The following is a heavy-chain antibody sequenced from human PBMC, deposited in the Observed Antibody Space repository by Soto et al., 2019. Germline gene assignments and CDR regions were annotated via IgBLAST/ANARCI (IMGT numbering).Heavy chain of an antibody. J-gene: IGHJ4*02. D-gene: IGHD1-26*01. CDR2: IYYSGST. Sequence: SETLSLTCTVSGGSISSDYWSWIRQPPGKGLEWIGYIYYSGSTNYNPSLKSRVTISVDTSKNQFSLKLSSVTAADTAVYYCARRWGAAVDYWGQGTLVTVSS. CDR3: ARRWGAAVDY. CDR1: GGSISSDY. V-gene: IGHV4-59*08.